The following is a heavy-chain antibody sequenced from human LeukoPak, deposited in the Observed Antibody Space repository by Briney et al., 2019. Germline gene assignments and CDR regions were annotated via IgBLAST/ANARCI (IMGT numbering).Heavy chain of an antibody. CDR3: VRDARYCPDV. CDR1: GFTFSGYA. CDR2: ISYDGSNK. D-gene: IGHD2-8*02. V-gene: IGHV3-30-3*01. Sequence: PGGSLRLSCAASGFTFSGYAMHWVRQAPGKGLEWVAVISYDGSNKYYADSVKGRFTISRDNTKNILYLQMNSLRVEDTAVYYCVRDARYCPDVWGQGTAVTVSS. J-gene: IGHJ6*02.